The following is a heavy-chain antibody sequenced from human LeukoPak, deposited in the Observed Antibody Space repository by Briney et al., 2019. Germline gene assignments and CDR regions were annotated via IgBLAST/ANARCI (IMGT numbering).Heavy chain of an antibody. J-gene: IGHJ3*02. CDR1: GFTFSSYS. V-gene: IGHV3-21*01. D-gene: IGHD3-22*01. CDR3: ARDYYDSKGAFDI. Sequence: TGGSLRLSCAASGFTFSSYSMNWVRQAPGKGLEWVSSISSGGSYIYYADSVKGRFTISRDNGKNSLYLQMNGLRAEDTAVYYCARDYYDSKGAFDIWGQGTMVTVSS. CDR2: ISSGGSYI.